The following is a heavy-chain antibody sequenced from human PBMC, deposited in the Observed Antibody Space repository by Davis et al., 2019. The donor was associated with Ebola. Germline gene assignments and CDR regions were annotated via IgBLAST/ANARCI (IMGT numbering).Heavy chain of an antibody. CDR1: GYTFTIYG. D-gene: IGHD2-2*03. CDR3: ARDGYCSSTSCYWYYYYYGMDV. CDR2: ISAYNGNT. J-gene: IGHJ6*02. Sequence: AASVKVSCKASGYTFTIYGISWVRQAPGQGLEWMGWISAYNGNTNYAQKLQGRVTMTTDTSTSTAYMELRSLRSDDTAVYYCARDGYCSSTSCYWYYYYYGMDVWGQGTTVTVSS. V-gene: IGHV1-18*01.